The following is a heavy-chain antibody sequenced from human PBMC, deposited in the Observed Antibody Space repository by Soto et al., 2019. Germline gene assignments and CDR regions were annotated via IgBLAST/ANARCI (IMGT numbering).Heavy chain of an antibody. V-gene: IGHV3-30*04. CDR2: ILNDGSDT. J-gene: IGHJ4*02. CDR3: ARAIATGSLGRGYLDR. CDR1: GFTLSTYV. D-gene: IGHD2-15*01. Sequence: QVQLVESGGGVVQPGRSLRLSCAASGFTLSTYVMYWVRRSPGKGLEWVAIILNDGSDTYYADSVRGRLTGSRDDSKKTLGLQMKSLRVEDTAIYYCARAIATGSLGRGYLDRWGQGTLVTVSS.